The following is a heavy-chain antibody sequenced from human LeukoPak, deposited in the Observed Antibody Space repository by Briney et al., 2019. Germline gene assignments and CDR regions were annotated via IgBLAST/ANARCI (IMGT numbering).Heavy chain of an antibody. CDR3: ARDKSGNSGWYSYFDY. CDR1: GGSIRSDY. Sequence: SETLSLTCTVSGGSIRSDYWSWIRQPPGKGLEWIGYTHYSGSPNYNPSLTSRVTISVDTSKNQFSLKLSSVTAADTAVYYCARDKSGNSGWYSYFDYWGQGTLVTVSS. D-gene: IGHD6-19*01. CDR2: THYSGSP. J-gene: IGHJ4*02. V-gene: IGHV4-59*01.